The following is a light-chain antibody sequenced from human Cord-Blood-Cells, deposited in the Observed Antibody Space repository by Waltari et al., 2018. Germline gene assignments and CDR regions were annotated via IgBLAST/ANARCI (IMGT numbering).Light chain of an antibody. V-gene: IGLV2-14*03. Sequence: QSALTQPASVSGSPGQSITISCTGTSSDVGGYNYVSWYQQHPGKAPKLMIYDLSNRPSWVSSRFSGSKSGNTASLTISGLQAEDEADYYCSSYTSSSTYVFGTGTKVTVL. CDR1: SSDVGGYNY. CDR2: DLS. J-gene: IGLJ1*01. CDR3: SSYTSSSTYV.